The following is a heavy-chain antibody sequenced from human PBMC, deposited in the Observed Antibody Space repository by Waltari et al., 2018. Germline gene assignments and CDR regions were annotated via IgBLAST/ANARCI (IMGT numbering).Heavy chain of an antibody. CDR2: IWYDGSNK. CDR3: AKYIYYYYYMDV. Sequence: QVQLVESGGGVVQPGRSLRLSCAASGFTFSSYGMHWVRQAPGKGLEWVAVIWYDGSNKYYADSVKGRFTISRDNSKNTLYLQMNSLRAEDTAVYYCAKYIYYYYYMDVWGKGTTVTVSS. CDR1: GFTFSSYG. J-gene: IGHJ6*03. V-gene: IGHV3-30*18.